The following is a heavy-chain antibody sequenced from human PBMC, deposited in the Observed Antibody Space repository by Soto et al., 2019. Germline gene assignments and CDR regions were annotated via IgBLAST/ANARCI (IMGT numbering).Heavy chain of an antibody. J-gene: IGHJ1*01. V-gene: IGHV4-30-4*01. D-gene: IGHD3-22*01. Sequence: PSETLSLTCTVSGGSISSDDYYWSWIRQAPGRGLEWIGYIHSSGSIYYNPSLKSRATMLIDTAGNQFSLKVSSVTVADTAVYYCARDLDGLHDDTSGPFPRPGWGQGTLVTVSS. CDR2: IHSSGSI. CDR1: GGSISSDDYY. CDR3: ARDLDGLHDDTSGPFPRPG.